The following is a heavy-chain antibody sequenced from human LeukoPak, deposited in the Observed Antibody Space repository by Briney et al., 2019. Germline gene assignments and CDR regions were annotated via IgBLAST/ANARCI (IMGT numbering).Heavy chain of an antibody. Sequence: GGSLRLSCEASGFTLSTYWMNWVRQVPGKGLDWVANINPDGSGKRYVDTVKGRFTIARDNADNSLSLQMNSLRAEDTAVYYCASWGAGGNSWGQGTLVTVSS. J-gene: IGHJ4*02. CDR3: ASWGAGGNS. CDR2: INPDGSGK. V-gene: IGHV3-7*01. D-gene: IGHD3-16*01. CDR1: GFTLSTYW.